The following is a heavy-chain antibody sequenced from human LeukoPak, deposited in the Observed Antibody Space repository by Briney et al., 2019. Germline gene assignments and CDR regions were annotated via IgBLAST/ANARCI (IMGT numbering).Heavy chain of an antibody. Sequence: SGGSLRLSCAASGFTFSSYAMSWVRQAPGKGLEWVSAISGSGVSTYYADSVKGRFTISRDSSKNTLYLQMNSLRAEDTAVYYCAKLSDLYLDGYYFDYWGQGTLVTVSS. V-gene: IGHV3-23*01. CDR3: AKLSDLYLDGYYFDY. J-gene: IGHJ4*02. D-gene: IGHD3/OR15-3a*01. CDR1: GFTFSSYA. CDR2: ISGSGVST.